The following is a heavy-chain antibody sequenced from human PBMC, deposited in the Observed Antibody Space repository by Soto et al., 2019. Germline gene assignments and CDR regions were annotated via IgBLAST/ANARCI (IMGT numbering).Heavy chain of an antibody. CDR1: GGSISSYY. CDR2: IYYSGST. CDR3: ARVAYGDYGMDV. D-gene: IGHD4-17*01. Sequence: QVQLQESGPGLVKPSETLSLTCTVSGGSISSYYWSWIRQPPGKGLEWIGYIYYSGSTNYNPSLKSRVTISVDTSKNPFSLKLSSVTAADTAVYYCARVAYGDYGMDVWGQGTTVTVSS. J-gene: IGHJ6*02. V-gene: IGHV4-59*01.